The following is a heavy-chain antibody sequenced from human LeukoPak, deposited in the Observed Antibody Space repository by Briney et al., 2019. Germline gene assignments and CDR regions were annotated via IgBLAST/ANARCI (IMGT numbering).Heavy chain of an antibody. Sequence: SVKVSCKASGGTFSSYAISWVRQAPGQGLEWMGRIIPILGIANYAQKFQGRVTITADKSTSTAYMELSSLRSEDTAVYYCAREKGIYDILTGYYNYWGQGTLVTVSS. CDR1: GGTFSSYA. J-gene: IGHJ4*02. V-gene: IGHV1-69*04. CDR2: IIPILGIA. D-gene: IGHD3-9*01. CDR3: AREKGIYDILTGYYNY.